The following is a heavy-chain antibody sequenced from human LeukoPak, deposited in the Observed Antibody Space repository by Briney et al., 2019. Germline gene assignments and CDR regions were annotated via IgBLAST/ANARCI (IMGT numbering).Heavy chain of an antibody. J-gene: IGHJ4*02. CDR2: VYYSGNT. Sequence: SETLSLTCTVSGGSISSFYWNWIRQPPGRGLEWIGYVYYSGNTNYNPSLKSRVTMSVDTSKNQFSLNLSSVTAADTAVYYCARSYSSSWIDYWGQGTLVTVSS. CDR3: ARSYSSSWIDY. CDR1: GGSISSFY. D-gene: IGHD6-13*01. V-gene: IGHV4-59*01.